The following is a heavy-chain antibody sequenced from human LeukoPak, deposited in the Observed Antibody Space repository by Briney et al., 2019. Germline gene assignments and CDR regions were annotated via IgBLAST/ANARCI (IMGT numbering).Heavy chain of an antibody. V-gene: IGHV4-34*01. CDR1: GGSFSGNY. Sequence: SETPSLTCAVSGGSFSGNYWTWIRQPPGKGLEWIGEINPSGGTNYKPSLKSRVTMSVDTSKNQFSLRLTSVTAADTAVYYCARGRPGYSRSWYEFWGQGTLVTVSS. CDR3: ARGRPGYSRSWYEF. J-gene: IGHJ5*01. D-gene: IGHD6-13*01. CDR2: INPSGGT.